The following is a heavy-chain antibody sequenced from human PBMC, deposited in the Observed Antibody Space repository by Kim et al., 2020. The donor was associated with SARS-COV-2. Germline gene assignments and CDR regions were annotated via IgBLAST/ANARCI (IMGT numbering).Heavy chain of an antibody. CDR3: ARATGIPMIVVVIQAFDI. Sequence: KSRVTISVDTSKNQFSLKLGSVTAADTAVYYCARATGIPMIVVVIQAFDIWGQGTMVTVSS. V-gene: IGHV4-31*02. J-gene: IGHJ3*02. D-gene: IGHD3-22*01.